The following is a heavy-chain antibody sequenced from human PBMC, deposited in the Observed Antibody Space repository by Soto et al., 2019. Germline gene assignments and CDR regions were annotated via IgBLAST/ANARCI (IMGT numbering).Heavy chain of an antibody. J-gene: IGHJ4*02. CDR1: GGTFSTFG. Sequence: ASVKVSCKTSGGTFSTFGISWVRQAPGQGLGWMGGIIPFFGTAEYSQKFEDRITITAGESTNTVYMDLRSLTSEDTAIYYCARTAPMDAGDKYYYDFWGQGALVTVSS. CDR3: ARTAPMDAGDKYYYDF. V-gene: IGHV1-69*13. D-gene: IGHD3-16*01. CDR2: IIPFFGTA.